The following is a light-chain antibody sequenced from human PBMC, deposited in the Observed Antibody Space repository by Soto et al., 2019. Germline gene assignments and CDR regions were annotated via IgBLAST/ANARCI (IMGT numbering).Light chain of an antibody. V-gene: IGKV1-27*01. Sequence: DTQITLSPSSLSASIGDTVTITCRSSLPISNYLAWYQQKPGKIPNLLIYAASTLQAGVPSRFSGSGSGTDFTLTISSLQPEDVAAYYCQKYNSAPLTFGRGTKVDIK. CDR2: AAS. J-gene: IGKJ4*01. CDR3: QKYNSAPLT. CDR1: LPISNY.